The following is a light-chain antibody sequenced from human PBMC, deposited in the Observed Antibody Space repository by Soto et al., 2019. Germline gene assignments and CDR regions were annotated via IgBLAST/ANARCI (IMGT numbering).Light chain of an antibody. CDR3: QQYGNSPKT. CDR1: QSISSPY. Sequence: EIVLTQSPGTLSLSPGERATLSCRASQSISSPYLAWYQQKPGQAPRLLIDGASSRATGVPDRFSGSGSGTDFTLTISRLKPEDFAVYYCQQYGNSPKTFGQGTKVDNK. J-gene: IGKJ1*01. V-gene: IGKV3-20*01. CDR2: GAS.